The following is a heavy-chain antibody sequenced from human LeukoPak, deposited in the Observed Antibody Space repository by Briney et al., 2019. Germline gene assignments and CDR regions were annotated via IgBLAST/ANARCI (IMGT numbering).Heavy chain of an antibody. CDR1: GFTVSSNY. CDR3: ARDSPANWAQFDY. J-gene: IGHJ4*02. V-gene: IGHV3-53*01. D-gene: IGHD7-27*01. Sequence: GGSLTLSCAASGFTVSSNYMSWVRQAPGRGLEWVSIIYRDGTTYYADSVNGRFTIARDNSKNTLYLEMNSLRAEDTAVYYCARDSPANWAQFDYWGQGTLVTVSS. CDR2: IYRDGTT.